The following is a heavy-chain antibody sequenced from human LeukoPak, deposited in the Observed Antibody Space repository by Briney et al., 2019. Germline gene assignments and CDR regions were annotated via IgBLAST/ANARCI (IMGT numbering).Heavy chain of an antibody. V-gene: IGHV4-4*07. Sequence: SETLSLTCTVSGASINNYYWGWIRQSAGKGLEWIGRIYTNGNSDYGPSLGGRITMSVDTSKSQFSLRLSSVTAADTAVFYCAREAKSYDGDGYYLDYWGQGTLVTVSS. CDR2: IYTNGNS. CDR3: AREAKSYDGDGYYLDY. D-gene: IGHD3-22*01. J-gene: IGHJ4*02. CDR1: GASINNYY.